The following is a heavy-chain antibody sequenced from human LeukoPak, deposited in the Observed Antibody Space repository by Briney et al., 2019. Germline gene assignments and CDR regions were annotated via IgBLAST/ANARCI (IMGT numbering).Heavy chain of an antibody. CDR3: AREKIFGVSSPHVFDY. V-gene: IGHV3-21*01. D-gene: IGHD3-3*01. CDR1: GLAFSTYS. J-gene: IGHJ4*02. CDR2: ISTSSSSI. Sequence: GGSLRLSCGASGLAFSTYSMKWARQAPGKGLEWVSFISTSSSSIYYADSVKGRFTISRDNAKNSLYLQMNSLRAEDTAVYYCAREKIFGVSSPHVFDYWGQGTLVTVSS.